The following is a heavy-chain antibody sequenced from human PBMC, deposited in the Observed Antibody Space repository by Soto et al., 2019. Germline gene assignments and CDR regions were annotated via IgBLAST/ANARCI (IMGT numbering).Heavy chain of an antibody. V-gene: IGHV4-59*08. D-gene: IGHD2-2*01. CDR3: ARHFFFSGRRRHTSCSLGLGIPLNRSSDL. J-gene: IGHJ2*01. Sequence: GKGLEWHGYIYYSGSTNYNPSLKRRVTISVDTSKNQFSLKLSSVTAADTAVYYCARHFFFSGRRRHTSCSLGLGIPLNRSSDL. CDR2: IYYSGST.